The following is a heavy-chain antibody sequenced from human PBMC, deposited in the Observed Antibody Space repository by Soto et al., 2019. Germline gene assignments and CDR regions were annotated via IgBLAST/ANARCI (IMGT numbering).Heavy chain of an antibody. J-gene: IGHJ4*02. D-gene: IGHD3-10*01. CDR2: IIPIFGTA. Sequence: QVQLVQSGAEVKKPGSSVKVSCKDSGGTFSSYAISWVRQAPGQGLEWMGGIIPIFGTANYAQKFQGRVTITADESTSTAYMELSSLRSEDTAVYYCARDLRGLWFGESHPPDWGQGTLVTVSS. V-gene: IGHV1-69*01. CDR3: ARDLRGLWFGESHPPD. CDR1: GGTFSSYA.